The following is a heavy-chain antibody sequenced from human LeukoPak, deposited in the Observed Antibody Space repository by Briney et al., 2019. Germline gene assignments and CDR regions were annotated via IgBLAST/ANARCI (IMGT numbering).Heavy chain of an antibody. J-gene: IGHJ4*02. D-gene: IGHD5-24*01. V-gene: IGHV3-21*01. Sequence: GGSLRLSCAASGFTFSSYSMNWVRQAPGKGLEWVSSISSSSYIYYADSVKGRFTISRDNAKNSLYLQMNSLRAEDTAVYYCASRDDYMPFDYWGQGTLVTVSS. CDR3: ASRDDYMPFDY. CDR1: GFTFSSYS. CDR2: ISSSSYI.